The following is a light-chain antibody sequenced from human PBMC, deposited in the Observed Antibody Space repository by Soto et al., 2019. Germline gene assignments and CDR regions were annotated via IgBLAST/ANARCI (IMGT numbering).Light chain of an antibody. V-gene: IGLV2-8*01. J-gene: IGLJ1*01. Sequence: QSALTQPPSASGSPGQSDTIPCTGTSSDVGGYNYVAWYPQHPGKAPNLLIYDVTARPSGVPERFSGSKSGNTASLTVSGLQAEDEADYYCSSYAGTHIVFGTGTKVTVL. CDR3: SSYAGTHIV. CDR1: SSDVGGYNY. CDR2: DVT.